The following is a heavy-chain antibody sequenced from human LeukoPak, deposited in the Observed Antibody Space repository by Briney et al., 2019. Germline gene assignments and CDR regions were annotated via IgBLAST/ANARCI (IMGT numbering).Heavy chain of an antibody. D-gene: IGHD3-22*01. V-gene: IGHV3-9*01. Sequence: TGRSLRLSCAASGFTFDDYAMHWVRQAPGKGLEWVSGISWNSGSIGYADSVKGRFTISRDNSKNTLYLQMNSLRAEDTAVYYCAKDTPSPYYYDSSGFDYWGQGTLVTVSS. CDR3: AKDTPSPYYYDSSGFDY. J-gene: IGHJ4*02. CDR2: ISWNSGSI. CDR1: GFTFDDYA.